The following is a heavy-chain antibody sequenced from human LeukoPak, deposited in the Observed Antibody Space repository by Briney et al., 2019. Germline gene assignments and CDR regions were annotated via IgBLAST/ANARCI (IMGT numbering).Heavy chain of an antibody. CDR1: GGSISPYY. CDR3: ARSTGSTMFIDY. V-gene: IGHV4-59*01. J-gene: IGHJ4*02. D-gene: IGHD3-10*02. Sequence: SETLSLTCTVSGGSISPYYWSWIRQPPGKGLEWLGYIYYSGNTDYNPSLKSRVAISVDTSKNQFSLKLGSVTAADTAVYYCARSTGSTMFIDYWGQGTLVTVSS. CDR2: IYYSGNT.